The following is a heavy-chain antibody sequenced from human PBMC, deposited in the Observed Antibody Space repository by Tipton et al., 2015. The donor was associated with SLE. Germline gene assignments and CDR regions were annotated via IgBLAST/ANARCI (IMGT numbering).Heavy chain of an antibody. D-gene: IGHD1-26*01. CDR1: GGSISSSNW. Sequence: SLRLSCAVSGGSISSSNWWSWVRQPPGKGLEWIGEIYHSGSTNYNPSLKSRVTISVDTSKNQFSLKLSSVTAADTAVYYCARGDIVGATPSFDYWGQGTLVTVSS. V-gene: IGHV4-4*02. CDR3: ARGDIVGATPSFDY. J-gene: IGHJ4*02. CDR2: IYHSGST.